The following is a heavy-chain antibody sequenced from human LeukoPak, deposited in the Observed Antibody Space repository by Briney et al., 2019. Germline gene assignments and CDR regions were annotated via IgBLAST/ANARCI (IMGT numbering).Heavy chain of an antibody. CDR2: ISSSSSYI. CDR3: AREDYDYVWGSYRPRANWFDP. CDR1: GFTFSSYS. D-gene: IGHD3-16*02. V-gene: IGHV3-21*01. Sequence: GGSLRLSCAASGFTFSSYSMNWVRQAPGKGLEWVSSISSSSSYIYYADSVKGRFTISRDNAKNSLYLQMNSLRAGDTAVYYCAREDYDYVWGSYRPRANWFDPWGQGTLVTVSS. J-gene: IGHJ5*02.